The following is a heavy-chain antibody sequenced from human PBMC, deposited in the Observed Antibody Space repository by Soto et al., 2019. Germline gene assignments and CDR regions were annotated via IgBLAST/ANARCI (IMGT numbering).Heavy chain of an antibody. J-gene: IGHJ4*02. CDR3: ASLIVVVVAATSADAREFDY. V-gene: IGHV3-30-3*01. Sequence: GGSLRLSCAASGFTFSSYAMHWVRQAPGKGLEWVAVISYDGSNKYYADSVKGRFTISRDNSKNTLYLQMNSLRAEDTAVYYCASLIVVVVAATSADAREFDYWGQGTLVTVSS. CDR1: GFTFSSYA. CDR2: ISYDGSNK. D-gene: IGHD2-15*01.